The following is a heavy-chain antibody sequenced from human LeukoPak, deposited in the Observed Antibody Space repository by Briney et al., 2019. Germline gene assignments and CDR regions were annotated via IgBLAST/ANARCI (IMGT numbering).Heavy chain of an antibody. V-gene: IGHV4-39*01. CDR3: ARHEGTYGSQSGAFNFDY. D-gene: IGHD3-10*01. CDR2: IYYSGTT. J-gene: IGHJ4*02. Sequence: PSETLSLTCTVSGGSISSSSYYWGWIRQTPGEGLEWIGTIYYSGTTYYNPSLKSRVTISVDTSKNQFSLKLSSVTAADTAVYYCARHEGTYGSQSGAFNFDYWGQGTLVTVSS. CDR1: GGSISSSSYY.